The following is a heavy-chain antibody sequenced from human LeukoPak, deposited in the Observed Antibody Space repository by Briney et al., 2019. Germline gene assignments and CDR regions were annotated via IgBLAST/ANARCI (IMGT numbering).Heavy chain of an antibody. V-gene: IGHV4-39*01. Sequence: PSETLSLTCSVSGRSINSSSYYWGWIRQPPGKGLEWIGNIFHSGSTDYNSSLKSRVTISVDTSKMQFSLKLSSVTAADTAVYYCASAPYYDFWSGYYMTGWFDFWGQGTLVTVSS. CDR3: ASAPYYDFWSGYYMTGWFDF. CDR2: IFHSGST. D-gene: IGHD3-3*01. J-gene: IGHJ5*01. CDR1: GRSINSSSYY.